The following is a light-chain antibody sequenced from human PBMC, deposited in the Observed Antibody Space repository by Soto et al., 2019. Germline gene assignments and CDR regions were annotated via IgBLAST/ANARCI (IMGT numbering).Light chain of an antibody. Sequence: DIVMTQSPDSLAVSLGERATIDCKSSQSLLYFSNNKNYLAWYQQKPGQPPKLLIYWASTRESGVPDRFSGSGSGTDFTLTISSLQPEDIATYYCQQYDNLLITFGGGTKVEIK. CDR2: WAS. J-gene: IGKJ4*01. CDR3: QQYDNLLIT. CDR1: QSLLYFSNNKNY. V-gene: IGKV4-1*01.